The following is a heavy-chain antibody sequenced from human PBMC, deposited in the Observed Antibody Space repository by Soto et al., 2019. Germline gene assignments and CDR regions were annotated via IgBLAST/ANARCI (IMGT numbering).Heavy chain of an antibody. CDR2: IIPILGIA. D-gene: IGHD6-13*01. CDR1: GGTFSSYT. Sequence: ASVKVSCKASGGTFSSYTISWVRQAPGQGLEWMGRIIPILGIANYAQKFQGRVTITADKSTSTAYMELSSLRSEDTAVYYCAKAAPGIAAAVTDYWGQGTLVTVSS. V-gene: IGHV1-69*02. CDR3: AKAAPGIAAAVTDY. J-gene: IGHJ4*02.